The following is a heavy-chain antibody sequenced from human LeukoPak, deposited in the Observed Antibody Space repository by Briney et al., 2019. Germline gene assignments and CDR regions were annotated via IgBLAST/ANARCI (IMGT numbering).Heavy chain of an antibody. Sequence: GASVKVSCRASGGTFSSYAISWVRQAPGQGLERMGRIIPILGIANYAQKFQGRVTITADKSTSTAYMELSSLRSEDTAVYYCARIGQTTDLDYWGQGTLVTVSS. V-gene: IGHV1-69*04. CDR1: GGTFSSYA. CDR2: IIPILGIA. D-gene: IGHD4-17*01. J-gene: IGHJ4*02. CDR3: ARIGQTTDLDY.